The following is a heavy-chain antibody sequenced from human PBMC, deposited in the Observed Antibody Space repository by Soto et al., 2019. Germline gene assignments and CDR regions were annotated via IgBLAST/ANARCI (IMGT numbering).Heavy chain of an antibody. CDR1: GFTFSSYG. CDR3: AKPVRVAHQWYYFDY. D-gene: IGHD2-8*01. CDR2: ISGGGGTT. V-gene: IGHV3-23*01. Sequence: EVQLLESGGGLVQPGGSLRLSCAASGFTFSSYGMSWVRQAPGKGLEWVSVISGGGGTTYYADSVKGRFTISRDNSKNTLYLQMNSLRAEDTAVYYCAKPVRVAHQWYYFDYWGQGTLVTVSS. J-gene: IGHJ4*02.